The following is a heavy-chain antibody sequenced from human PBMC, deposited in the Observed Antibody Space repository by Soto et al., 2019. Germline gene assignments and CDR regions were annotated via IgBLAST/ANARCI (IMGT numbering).Heavy chain of an antibody. CDR1: GFTFSSYA. J-gene: IGHJ4*02. Sequence: HPGGSLRLSCAASGFTFSSYAMSWVRQAPGKGLEWVSAISGSGGSTYYADSVKGRFTISRDNSKNTLYLQMNSLRAEDTAVYYCAAISADDILTGYYRPPSFWYWGQGTLVTVSS. V-gene: IGHV3-23*01. CDR3: AAISADDILTGYYRPPSFWY. D-gene: IGHD3-9*01. CDR2: ISGSGGST.